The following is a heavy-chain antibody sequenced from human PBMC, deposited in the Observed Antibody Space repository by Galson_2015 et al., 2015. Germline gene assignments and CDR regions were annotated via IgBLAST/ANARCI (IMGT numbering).Heavy chain of an antibody. J-gene: IGHJ5*02. CDR1: GGSISSYY. V-gene: IGHV4-59*01. CDR3: ARRFGSGIYGWFDP. D-gene: IGHD3-10*01. Sequence: ETLSLTCTVSGGSISSYYWNWIRQPPGKGLEWIGYLYYNGNTKYNPSLESRVTISLGTAKNQFSLKVTSVTAADTAVYFCARRFGSGIYGWFDPWGQGTLVTVSS. CDR2: LYYNGNT.